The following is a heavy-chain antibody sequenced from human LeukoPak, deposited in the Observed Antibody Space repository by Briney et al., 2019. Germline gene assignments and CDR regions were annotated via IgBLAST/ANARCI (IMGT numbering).Heavy chain of an antibody. J-gene: IGHJ4*02. CDR1: GFTFSGSP. V-gene: IGHV3-73*01. D-gene: IGHD3-22*01. Sequence: PGGSLRLSCAASGFTFSGSPMHWVRQASGKGLEWVGQITGNPNKYATEFAASVKGRFTISRDDSKNTAYLEMNSLKTEDTAVYYCAKPFKWGSAYYYFDYWGQGALVTVS. CDR3: AKPFKWGSAYYYFDY. CDR2: ITGNPNKYAT.